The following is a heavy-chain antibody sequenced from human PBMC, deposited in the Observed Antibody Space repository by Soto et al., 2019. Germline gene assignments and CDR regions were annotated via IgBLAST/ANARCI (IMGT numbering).Heavy chain of an antibody. J-gene: IGHJ5*02. CDR2: IYYSGST. Sequence: QVQLQESGPGLVKPSQTLSLTCTVSGGSISSGDYYWSWIRQPPGKGLEWIGYIYYSGSTYYNPSLKIRVTISVDTSKLPFSLKLGSVTSADTAVYYCARSLGSSSLYGYWFDPWGQGTLVTVSS. V-gene: IGHV4-30-4*01. CDR1: GGSISSGDYY. CDR3: ARSLGSSSLYGYWFDP. D-gene: IGHD6-13*01.